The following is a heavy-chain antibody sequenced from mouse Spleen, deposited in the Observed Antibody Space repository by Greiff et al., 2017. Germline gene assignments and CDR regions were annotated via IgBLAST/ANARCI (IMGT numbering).Heavy chain of an antibody. D-gene: IGHD2-3*01. V-gene: IGHV1-52*01. Sequence: QVQLQQPGAELVRPGSSVKLSCKASGYTFTSYWMHWVKQRPIQGLEWIGNIDPSDSETHYNQKFKDKATLTVDKSSSTAYMQLSSLTSEDSAVYYCARGGLWGYDGYYYAMDYWGQGTSVTVSS. J-gene: IGHJ4*01. CDR1: GYTFTSYW. CDR2: IDPSDSET. CDR3: ARGGLWGYDGYYYAMDY.